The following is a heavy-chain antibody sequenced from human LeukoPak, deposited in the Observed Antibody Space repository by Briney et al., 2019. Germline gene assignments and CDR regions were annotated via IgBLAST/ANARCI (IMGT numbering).Heavy chain of an antibody. CDR2: IYYSGSI. J-gene: IGHJ4*02. D-gene: IGHD6-19*01. V-gene: IGHV4-59*08. CDR3: ARRLYRSSGWSFDY. Sequence: PSETLSLTCTVSGGSISSYYWSWIRQPPGKGLEWIGYIYYSGSIKYNSSLKSRVTISVDTSKNQISLKLSSVTAADTAVYYCARRLYRSSGWSFDYWGQGTLVTVSS. CDR1: GGSISSYY.